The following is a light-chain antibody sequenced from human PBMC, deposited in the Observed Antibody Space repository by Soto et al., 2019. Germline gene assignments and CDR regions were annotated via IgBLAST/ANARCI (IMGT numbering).Light chain of an antibody. CDR2: KAS. Sequence: IQMTQSPSTLSASVGDRVTITCLASQSISTWSAWYQQEPGKAPKLLIHKASSLQSGVPSRFSGSGSGTDFTLTISSLHPDDFATYYCQQYNSYSPTFGQGTKV. J-gene: IGKJ1*01. CDR3: QQYNSYSPT. CDR1: QSISTW. V-gene: IGKV1-5*03.